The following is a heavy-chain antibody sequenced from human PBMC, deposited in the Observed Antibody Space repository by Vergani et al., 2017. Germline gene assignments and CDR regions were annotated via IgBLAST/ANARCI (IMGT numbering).Heavy chain of an antibody. CDR1: GFTFSSYW. CDR2: IKQDGSEK. V-gene: IGHV3-7*01. D-gene: IGHD2-15*01. J-gene: IGHJ6*02. CDR3: ARDRYCSGGSCYSDYYYGMDV. Sequence: EVQLVESGGGLVQPGGSLRLSCAASGFTFSSYWMSWVRQAPGKGLEWVANIKQDGSEKYYVDSVKGRFTISRDNSKNTLYLQMNSLRAEDTAVYYCARDRYCSGGSCYSDYYYGMDVWGQGTTVTVSS.